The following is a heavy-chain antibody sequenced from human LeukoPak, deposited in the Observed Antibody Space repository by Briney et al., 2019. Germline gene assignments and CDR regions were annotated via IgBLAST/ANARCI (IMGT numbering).Heavy chain of an antibody. CDR2: IYYSGST. V-gene: IGHV4-59*01. D-gene: IGHD4-17*01. J-gene: IGHJ4*02. CDR1: GGSLSNYY. Sequence: SETLSLTCTVSGGSLSNYYWSWIRQPPGKGLEWIGYIYYSGSTNYNPSLKSRVTISVDTSKNQFSLKLSSVTAADTAVYYCARDYYGDYVLWGQGTLVTVSS. CDR3: ARDYYGDYVL.